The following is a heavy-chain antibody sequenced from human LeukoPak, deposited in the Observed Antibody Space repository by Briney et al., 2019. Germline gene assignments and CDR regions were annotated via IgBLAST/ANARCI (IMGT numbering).Heavy chain of an antibody. CDR1: GGSINSYY. Sequence: KASETLSLTCTVSGGSINSYYWSWIRQPPGKGLEWIGYIYYSGSTNYNPSLKSRVTISVDTSKNQFSLKLSSVTAADTAVYYCARGYQAFDYWGQGTLVTVSS. CDR3: ARGYQAFDY. J-gene: IGHJ4*02. D-gene: IGHD2-2*01. V-gene: IGHV4-59*01. CDR2: IYYSGST.